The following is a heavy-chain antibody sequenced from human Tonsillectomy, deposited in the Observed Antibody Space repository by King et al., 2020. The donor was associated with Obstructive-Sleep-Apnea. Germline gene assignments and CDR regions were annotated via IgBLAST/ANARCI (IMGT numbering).Heavy chain of an antibody. V-gene: IGHV1-69*01. CDR1: GGTFTSYT. CDR2: IIPIFGTA. J-gene: IGHJ4*02. D-gene: IGHD4-23*01. CDR3: ASTHYEGNSGRRDY. Sequence: VQLVQSGAEVKKPGSSVKVSCKASGGTFTSYTINWVRQAPGQGLEWMGGIIPIFGTANYAQRFQGRVTITADESTSTAYMELNSLRSEDTALYYCASTHYEGNSGRRDYWGQGTLVTVSS.